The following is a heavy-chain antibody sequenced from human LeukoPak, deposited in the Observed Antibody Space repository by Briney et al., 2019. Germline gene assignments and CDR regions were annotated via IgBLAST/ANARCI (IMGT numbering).Heavy chain of an antibody. CDR2: MSHSGRP. D-gene: IGHD2-15*01. Sequence: SETLSLTCTVSGGSLSASTYYWAWIRQPPGKGLEWIGSMSHSGRPYYNPSFESRVTISLDMSKNQFSLRLTSMTAADTAVYYCARVGGYCSGGSCSSLFDYWGQGTLVTVSS. J-gene: IGHJ4*02. V-gene: IGHV4-39*07. CDR3: ARVGGYCSGGSCSSLFDY. CDR1: GGSLSASTYY.